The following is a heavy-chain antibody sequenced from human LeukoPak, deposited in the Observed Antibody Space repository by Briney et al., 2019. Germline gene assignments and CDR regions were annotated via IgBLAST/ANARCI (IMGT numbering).Heavy chain of an antibody. CDR1: GFTFSSYG. Sequence: PGGSLRLSCAASGFTFSSYGMHWVRQAPGKGLEWVAFIRYDGSNKYYADSVKGRFTISRDNSKNTLYLQMNSLRAEDTAVYYCAKDEVANFDWLQPTDYWGQGTLVTVSS. CDR3: AKDEVANFDWLQPTDY. D-gene: IGHD3-9*01. J-gene: IGHJ4*02. CDR2: IRYDGSNK. V-gene: IGHV3-30*02.